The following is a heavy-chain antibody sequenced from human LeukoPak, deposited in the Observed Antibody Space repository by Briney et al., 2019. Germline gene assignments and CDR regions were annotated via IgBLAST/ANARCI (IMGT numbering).Heavy chain of an antibody. V-gene: IGHV4-34*01. CDR1: GGSLSGYY. D-gene: IGHD3-22*01. CDR2: INHSGST. Sequence: SETLSLTCAVYGGSLSGYYWSWIRQPPGKWLEWIGEINHSGSTNYNPSLKSRVTISVDTSKKPFSLKMSSVTAADTAVYYCARRRRITMIVVVITYRHDAFDIWGQGTMVTVSS. CDR3: ARRRRITMIVVVITYRHDAFDI. J-gene: IGHJ3*02.